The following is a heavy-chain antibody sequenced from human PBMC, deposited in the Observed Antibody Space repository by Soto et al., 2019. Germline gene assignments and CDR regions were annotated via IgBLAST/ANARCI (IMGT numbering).Heavy chain of an antibody. CDR1: GGTFSRYA. CDR2: ITPMFGTG. J-gene: IGHJ2*01. D-gene: IGHD6-19*01. V-gene: IGHV1-69*12. CDR3: AQTLGSAVAGPGRFDL. Sequence: QVQLVQSGAEVKKPGSSVKVSCKASGGTFSRYAISWVRQAPGQGLEWMGGITPMFGTGNYAQKFQGRVTITADESTRTVHMELRRLRSEATAVYYCAQTLGSAVAGPGRFDLWGRGTLVIVSS.